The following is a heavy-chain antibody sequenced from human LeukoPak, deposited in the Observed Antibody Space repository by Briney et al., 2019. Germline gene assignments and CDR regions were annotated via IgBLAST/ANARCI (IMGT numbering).Heavy chain of an antibody. Sequence: GASVKVSCKASGYTFTSYVINWVRQATGQGLEWMGWMNPNSGNTGYAQKFQGRVTMTRNTSRSTAYMELSSLRSEDTAVYYCARGGVFLDCSSTSCYPSYYYYGMDVWGQGTTVTVSS. CDR3: ARGGVFLDCSSTSCYPSYYYYGMDV. CDR1: GYTFTSYV. V-gene: IGHV1-8*01. D-gene: IGHD2-2*01. CDR2: MNPNSGNT. J-gene: IGHJ6*02.